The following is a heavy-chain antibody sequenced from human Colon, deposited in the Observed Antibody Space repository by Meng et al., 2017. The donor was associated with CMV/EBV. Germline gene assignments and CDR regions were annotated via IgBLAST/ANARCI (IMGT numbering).Heavy chain of an antibody. V-gene: IGHV6-1*01. CDR2: TFYRSEWHH. Sequence: SETLSLTCAISGDSLFTNDVAWNWIRRSPSRGLEWLGRTFYRSEWHHDYSVSAKSRISVNADTSKNQFSLQLNSMSPEDTATYYCARGRHSTFDVWGQGILVTVSS. D-gene: IGHD2/OR15-2a*01. CDR3: ARGRHSTFDV. CDR1: GDSLFTNDVA. J-gene: IGHJ3*01.